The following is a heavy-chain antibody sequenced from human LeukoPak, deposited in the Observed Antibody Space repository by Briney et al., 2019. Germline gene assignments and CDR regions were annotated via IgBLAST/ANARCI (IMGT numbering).Heavy chain of an antibody. V-gene: IGHV3-30*03. Sequence: PGRSLRLSCAASGFTFSSYGMHWVRQAPGKGLEWVAVISYDGSNKYYADSVKGRFTISRDNSKNTLCLQMNSLRAEDTAVYYCARDRSYDFWSGYYTPDYWGQGTLVTVSS. J-gene: IGHJ4*02. CDR1: GFTFSSYG. CDR3: ARDRSYDFWSGYYTPDY. D-gene: IGHD3-3*01. CDR2: ISYDGSNK.